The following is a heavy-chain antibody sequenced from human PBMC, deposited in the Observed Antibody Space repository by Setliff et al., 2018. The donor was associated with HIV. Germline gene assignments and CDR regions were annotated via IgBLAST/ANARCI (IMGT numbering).Heavy chain of an antibody. CDR3: ARDNYDDYSRVQMDV. Sequence: SVKVSCKVSGDTFNNYGLNWVRQAPGQGLEWMGGIIPIFKSADYAQKFQGRVTITTDESTSTAYMDLSSLKSEDTAIYYCARDNYDDYSRVQMDVWGKGTTVTVSS. D-gene: IGHD4-17*01. V-gene: IGHV1-69*05. CDR2: IIPIFKSA. J-gene: IGHJ6*04. CDR1: GDTFNNYG.